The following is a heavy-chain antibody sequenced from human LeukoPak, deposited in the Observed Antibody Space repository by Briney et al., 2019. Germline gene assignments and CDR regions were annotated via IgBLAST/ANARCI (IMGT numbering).Heavy chain of an antibody. CDR3: AREGSRRD. CDR2: INSDDSII. J-gene: IGHJ4*02. V-gene: IGHV3-74*01. CDR1: GFTFSTYW. D-gene: IGHD2-15*01. Sequence: GGSLRLSCAASGFTFSTYWMHWARQAPGEGLVWVSRINSDDSIINYADSVKGRFTISRDNAKNSLYLQMNSLRAEDTAVYYCAREGSRRDWGQGTLVTVSS.